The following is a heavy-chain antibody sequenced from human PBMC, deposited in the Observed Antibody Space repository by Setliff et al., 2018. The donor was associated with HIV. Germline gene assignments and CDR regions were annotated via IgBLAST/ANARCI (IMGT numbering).Heavy chain of an antibody. J-gene: IGHJ4*02. CDR1: GGTFSSYS. CDR3: TRGFSSAYSSSWPGYGY. CDR2: IIPIFNTA. D-gene: IGHD6-13*01. Sequence: SVKVSCKASGGTFSSYSITWVRQAPGQGLEWMGGIIPIFNTANYAQKFQGRVTITADESTSTAYMELSSLGSEDTAVYFCTRGFSSAYSSSWPGYGYWGQGTLVTVSS. V-gene: IGHV1-69*13.